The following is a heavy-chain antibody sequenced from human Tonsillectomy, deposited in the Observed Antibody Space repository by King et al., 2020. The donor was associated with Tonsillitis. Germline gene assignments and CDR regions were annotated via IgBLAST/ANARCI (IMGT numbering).Heavy chain of an antibody. J-gene: IGHJ4*02. Sequence: VQLVESGGGLVKPGRSLRLSCTASGFTFGDYAMSWFRQAPGKGLEWVGFIRSKAYGGTTEYAGSVKGGFTISKDDSKSIAYLQMNSLKTEDTAVYYCTRTEHDILTGWGRDYWGQGTLVTVSS. CDR1: GFTFGDYA. V-gene: IGHV3-49*05. CDR2: IRSKAYGGTT. D-gene: IGHD3-9*01. CDR3: TRTEHDILTGWGRDY.